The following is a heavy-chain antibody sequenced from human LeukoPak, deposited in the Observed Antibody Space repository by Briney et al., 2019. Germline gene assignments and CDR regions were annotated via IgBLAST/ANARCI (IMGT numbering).Heavy chain of an antibody. D-gene: IGHD1-26*01. J-gene: IGHJ6*03. V-gene: IGHV3-7*01. CDR2: IKQDGSEK. CDR3: ARGVGASIYYYYYMDV. Sequence: GGSLRLSCAASGFTFSSYWMSWVRQAPGKGLEWVANIKQDGSEKYYVDSVKGRFTISRDNAKNSLYLQMNSLRAEDTAVYYYARGVGASIYYYYYMDVWGKGTTVTVSS. CDR1: GFTFSSYW.